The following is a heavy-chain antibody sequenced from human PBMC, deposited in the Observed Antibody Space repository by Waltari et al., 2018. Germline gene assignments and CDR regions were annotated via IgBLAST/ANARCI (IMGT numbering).Heavy chain of an antibody. CDR3: ARAMTVAGRSGLFDF. D-gene: IGHD6-19*01. J-gene: IGHJ4*02. Sequence: QVHLQQSGPGLVKPSQTLSLTCPISGDSVSSNSVTWNWIRQSPSRGLEWLGRTFYRSKWANDYAVSVKSRITISPDTSKNQFSLQLVSVTPVDTAVYYCARAMTVAGRSGLFDFWGQGTLVTVSS. CDR2: TFYRSKWAN. V-gene: IGHV6-1*01. CDR1: GDSVSSNSVT.